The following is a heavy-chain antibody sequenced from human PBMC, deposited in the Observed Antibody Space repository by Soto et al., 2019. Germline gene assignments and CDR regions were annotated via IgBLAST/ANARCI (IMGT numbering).Heavy chain of an antibody. J-gene: IGHJ6*02. CDR1: GGTFSSYA. Sequence: QVQLVQSGAEVKKPGSSVKVSCKASGGTFSSYAISWVRQAPGQGLEWMGGIITIFGTANYAQRFQGRVTISADESTSTAYMELSSVRSEDTAVYYCARVIAAAGIHYYGMDVWGQGTTVTVSS. CDR3: ARVIAAAGIHYYGMDV. CDR2: IITIFGTA. V-gene: IGHV1-69*01. D-gene: IGHD6-13*01.